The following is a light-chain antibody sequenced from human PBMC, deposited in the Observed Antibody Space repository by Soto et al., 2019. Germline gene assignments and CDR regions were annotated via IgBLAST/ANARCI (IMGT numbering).Light chain of an antibody. V-gene: IGLV2-8*01. CDR1: SSDVGGYNY. CDR2: EVT. CDR3: SSYVGSNNYV. J-gene: IGLJ1*01. Sequence: QSALTQPASVSGSPGQSITISCTGTSSDVGGYNYVSWYQHHPGKAPKLIIYEVTKRPSGVPDRFSGSKSGNTASLTVSGLQADDEADYFCSSYVGSNNYVFGTGTKLTVL.